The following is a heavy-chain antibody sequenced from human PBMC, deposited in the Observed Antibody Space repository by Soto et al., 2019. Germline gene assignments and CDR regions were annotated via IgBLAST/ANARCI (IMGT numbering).Heavy chain of an antibody. J-gene: IGHJ6*02. CDR1: GGTFSSYT. D-gene: IGHD3-10*01. CDR2: IIPILGIA. V-gene: IGHV1-69*02. Sequence: GASVKVSCKASGGTFSSYTISWVRQAPGQGLEWMGRIIPILGIANYAQKFQGRVTITADKSTSTAYMELSSLRSEDTAVYYCARAGRGITMVRAYGMDVWGQGTTVTVSS. CDR3: ARAGRGITMVRAYGMDV.